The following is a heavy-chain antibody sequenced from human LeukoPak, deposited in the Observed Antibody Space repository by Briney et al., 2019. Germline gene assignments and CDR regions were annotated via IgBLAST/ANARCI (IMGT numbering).Heavy chain of an antibody. CDR2: INPNSGGT. J-gene: IGHJ3*02. V-gene: IGHV1-2*02. Sequence: ASVKVSCKASGYTFTGYYMHWVRQAPGQGLEWMGWINPNSGGTNYAQKFQGRVTMTRDTSISTAYMELSRLRSDDTAVYYCARVGGYYPRAFDIWGQGTMVTVSS. CDR3: ARVGGYYPRAFDI. CDR1: GYTFTGYY. D-gene: IGHD3-3*01.